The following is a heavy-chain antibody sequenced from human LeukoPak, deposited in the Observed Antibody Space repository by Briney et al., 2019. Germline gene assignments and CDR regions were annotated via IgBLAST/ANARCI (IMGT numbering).Heavy chain of an antibody. CDR3: ASGYGDYYVFDY. CDR1: GYSIGSGYD. CDR2: INYGGRP. J-gene: IGHJ4*02. Sequence: SETLSLTCSVSGYSIGSGYDWAWIRQPPGKGLEWIGSINYGGRPYFNPSLKSRVTISVDTSQNQFSLKLSSVTAADTAVYYCASGYGDYYVFDYWGQGTLVTVSS. V-gene: IGHV4-38-2*02. D-gene: IGHD4-17*01.